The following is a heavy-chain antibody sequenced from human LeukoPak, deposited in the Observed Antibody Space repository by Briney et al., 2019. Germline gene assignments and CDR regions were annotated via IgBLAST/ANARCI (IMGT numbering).Heavy chain of an antibody. Sequence: SETLSLTCTVSGGSISSYYWSWIRQPAGKGLEWIGRIYTSGSTNYNPSLKSRVTMSVDTSKNQFSLKLSSVTAADTAVYYCASVNSGSYSSDAFDIWGQGTMVTVSS. D-gene: IGHD1-26*01. CDR2: IYTSGST. CDR3: ASVNSGSYSSDAFDI. V-gene: IGHV4-4*07. CDR1: GGSISSYY. J-gene: IGHJ3*02.